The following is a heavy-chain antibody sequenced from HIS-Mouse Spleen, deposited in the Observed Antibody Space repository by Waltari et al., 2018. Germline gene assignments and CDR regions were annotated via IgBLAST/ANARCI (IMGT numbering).Heavy chain of an antibody. J-gene: IGHJ3*02. V-gene: IGHV3-53*01. CDR1: GFTVSSNY. Sequence: EVQLVESGGGLIQPGGSLRLSCAASGFTVSSNYMSWVRQAPGKGMEGVSVIYSGGSTYYADSVKGRFTISRDNSKNTLYLQMNSLRAEDTAVYYCARGGLVAATLDAFDIWGQGTMVTVSS. CDR3: ARGGLVAATLDAFDI. CDR2: IYSGGST. D-gene: IGHD2-15*01.